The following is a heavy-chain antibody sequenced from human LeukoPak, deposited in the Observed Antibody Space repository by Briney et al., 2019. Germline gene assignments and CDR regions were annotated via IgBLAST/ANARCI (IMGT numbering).Heavy chain of an antibody. CDR3: ARGYCGGDCYSVDWFDP. D-gene: IGHD2-21*02. CDR2: IYSGDSDT. Sequence: GESLKISCKGSGYSFTSYWIGWVRQMPGKGLEWMGIIYSGDSDTRYSPSFQGQVTISVDKSISTAYMELSRLRSDDTAVYYCARGYCGGDCYSVDWFDPWGQGTLVTVSS. V-gene: IGHV5-51*01. J-gene: IGHJ5*02. CDR1: GYSFTSYW.